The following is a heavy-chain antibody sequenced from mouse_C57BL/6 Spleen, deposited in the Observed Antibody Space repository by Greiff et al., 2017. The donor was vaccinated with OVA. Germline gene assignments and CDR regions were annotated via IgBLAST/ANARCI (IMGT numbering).Heavy chain of an antibody. J-gene: IGHJ3*01. CDR3: AREEDDYDPAWFAY. Sequence: QVQLQQSGAELVKPGASVKLSCKASGYTFTSYWMHWVKQRPGQGLEWIGMIHPNSGSTNYNEKFKSKATLTVDKSSSTAYMQLSSLTSEDSAVYYCAREEDDYDPAWFAYWGQGTLVTVSA. CDR2: IHPNSGST. D-gene: IGHD2-4*01. V-gene: IGHV1-64*01. CDR1: GYTFTSYW.